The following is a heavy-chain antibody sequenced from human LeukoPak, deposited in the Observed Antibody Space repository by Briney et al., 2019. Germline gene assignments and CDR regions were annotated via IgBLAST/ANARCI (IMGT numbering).Heavy chain of an antibody. CDR3: ARANNSAWHYFDD. V-gene: IGHV3-21*01. D-gene: IGHD6-25*01. CDR2: ISSSSSYI. CDR1: GFTFSSYS. Sequence: GGSLRLSCAASGFTFSSYSMNWVRQAPGKGLEWVSSISSSSSYIYYADSVKGRFTISRDNAKNSLYLQMNSLRAEDTAVYYCARANNSAWHYFDDWGQGTLVTVSS. J-gene: IGHJ4*02.